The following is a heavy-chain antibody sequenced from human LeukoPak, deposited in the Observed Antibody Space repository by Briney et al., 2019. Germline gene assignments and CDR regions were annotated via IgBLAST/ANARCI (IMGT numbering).Heavy chain of an antibody. CDR3: ATLAYCGGDCYWGGWFDP. J-gene: IGHJ5*02. Sequence: SETLSLTCTVSGGSISSSSYYWGWIRQPPGKGLEWIGSIYYSGSTYYNPSLKSRVTISVDTSKNQFSLKLSSVTAAATAVYYCATLAYCGGDCYWGGWFDPWGQGTLVTVSS. V-gene: IGHV4-39*01. D-gene: IGHD2-21*01. CDR2: IYYSGST. CDR1: GGSISSSSYY.